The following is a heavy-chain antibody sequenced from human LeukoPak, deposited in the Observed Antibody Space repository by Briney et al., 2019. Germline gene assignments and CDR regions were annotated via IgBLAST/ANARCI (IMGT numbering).Heavy chain of an antibody. D-gene: IGHD1-26*01. V-gene: IGHV4-34*01. Sequence: SSETLSLTCAVYGGSFSGYYWSWIRQPPGKGLEWIGEINHSGSTNYNPSLKSRVTISVDTSKNQFSLKLSSVTAADTAVYYCAALGADSSLDYWGQGTLVTVSS. J-gene: IGHJ4*02. CDR1: GGSFSGYY. CDR3: AALGADSSLDY. CDR2: INHSGST.